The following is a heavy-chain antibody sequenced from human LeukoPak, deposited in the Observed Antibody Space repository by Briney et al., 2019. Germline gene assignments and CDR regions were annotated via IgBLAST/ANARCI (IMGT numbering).Heavy chain of an antibody. D-gene: IGHD2-21*02. Sequence: GESLRISCKGSGYIFTTYWISWVRQMPGKGLEWMGRIAPSDSCTYYSPSFQGHVTISADKSINTAYLQWTSLRASDTAMYYCARRLASCGGDCYAFDYWGQGTLVTVSS. CDR3: ARRLASCGGDCYAFDY. CDR2: IAPSDSCT. V-gene: IGHV5-10-1*01. CDR1: GYIFTTYW. J-gene: IGHJ4*02.